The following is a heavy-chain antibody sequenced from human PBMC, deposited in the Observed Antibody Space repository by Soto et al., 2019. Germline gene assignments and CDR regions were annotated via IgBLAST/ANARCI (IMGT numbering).Heavy chain of an antibody. J-gene: IGHJ4*02. CDR1: GGSINRGGYF. V-gene: IGHV4-30-4*01. CDR2: IYNSGTN. Sequence: QVQLQESGPGLVKPSQTLSLTCTVSGGSINRGGYFWSWIRQTPGKGLEWIGHIYNSGTNYTNPSLNRRATISGDTSPNQFSLNLKSVTAADTAVYYCARGPSADKVDYWGQGTLVTVSS. CDR3: ARGPSADKVDY. D-gene: IGHD3-3*01.